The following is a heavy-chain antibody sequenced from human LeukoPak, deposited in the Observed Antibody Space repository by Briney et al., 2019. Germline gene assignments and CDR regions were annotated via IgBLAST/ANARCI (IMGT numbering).Heavy chain of an antibody. Sequence: PSETLSLTCTVSGGSISSGSYYWSWIRQPAGKGLEGIGRIYTSGSTNYNPSLKSRVTISVDTSKNQFSLKLSSVTAADTAVYYCARAYGSGSYYTDYWGQGTLVTVSS. D-gene: IGHD3-10*01. CDR1: GGSISSGSYY. J-gene: IGHJ4*02. V-gene: IGHV4-61*02. CDR3: ARAYGSGSYYTDY. CDR2: IYTSGST.